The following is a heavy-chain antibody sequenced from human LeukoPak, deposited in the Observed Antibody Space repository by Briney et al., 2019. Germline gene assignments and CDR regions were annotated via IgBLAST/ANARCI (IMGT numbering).Heavy chain of an antibody. Sequence: GASVKVSCKASGYTFTSYYMHWVRQAPGQGLEWMGIINPSGGDTIYAQKFQGRVTMTRDMSTSTVYMQLSSLASEDTAVYYCARDKYYYGSGSYSGYYLDVWGKGTTVTVSS. J-gene: IGHJ6*03. CDR2: INPSGGDT. D-gene: IGHD3-10*01. V-gene: IGHV1-46*01. CDR3: ARDKYYYGSGSYSGYYLDV. CDR1: GYTFTSYY.